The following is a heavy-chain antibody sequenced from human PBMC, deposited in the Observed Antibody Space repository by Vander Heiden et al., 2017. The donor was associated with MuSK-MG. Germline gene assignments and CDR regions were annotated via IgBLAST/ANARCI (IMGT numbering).Heavy chain of an antibody. CDR3: ARAPARDCSSTSCYRYNWFDP. Sequence: QVQLVQSGAEVKKPGASVKVSCTAPGHPFTRFDLHWVGQATGRGLEWMGWMKPNSGNTGYAQKFQGKVTINRKTSISTAYRELSSLRSEDTTVYYCARAPARDCSSTSCYRYNWFDPWGQGTRGTV. CDR1: GHPFTRFD. CDR2: MKPNSGNT. D-gene: IGHD2-2*02. V-gene: IGHV1-8*03. J-gene: IGHJ5*02.